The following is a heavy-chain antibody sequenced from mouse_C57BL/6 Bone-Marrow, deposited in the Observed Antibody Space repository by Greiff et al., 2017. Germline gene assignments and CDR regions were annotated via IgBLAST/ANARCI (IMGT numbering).Heavy chain of an antibody. CDR1: GYSITSGYY. Sequence: DVKLQESGPGLVKPSQSLSLTCSVTGYSITSGYYWNWIRQFPGNKLEWMGYISYDGSNNYNPSLKNRISITRDTSKNQFFLKLNSVTTEDTATYYCAREKGIMDYWGQGTSVTVSS. CDR3: AREKGIMDY. CDR2: ISYDGSN. V-gene: IGHV3-6*01. J-gene: IGHJ4*01.